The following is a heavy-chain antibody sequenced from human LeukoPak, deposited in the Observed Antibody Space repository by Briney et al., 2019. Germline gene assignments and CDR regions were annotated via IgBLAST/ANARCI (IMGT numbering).Heavy chain of an antibody. CDR2: IYYSGST. D-gene: IGHD3-22*01. J-gene: IGHJ4*02. V-gene: IGHV4-39*01. CDR1: GGSISSSSYY. Sequence: PSETLSLTCTVSGGSISSSSYYWGWIRQPPGKGLEWIGSIYYSGSTYYNPSLKSRVTISVDTSKNQFSLNLSSVTAADTAVYYCARLYYDSSGYYQICYFDSWGQGTLVTVSS. CDR3: ARLYYDSSGYYQICYFDS.